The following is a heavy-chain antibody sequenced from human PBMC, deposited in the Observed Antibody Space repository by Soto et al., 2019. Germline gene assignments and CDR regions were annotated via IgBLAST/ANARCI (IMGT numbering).Heavy chain of an antibody. CDR2: IYTVGTT. Sequence: EVRLVETGGGLIQPGGSLRLSCAASGFLVTSNYMSWVRQAPGKGLEWVPVIYTVGTTYYADSVKGRFTISRDNSKNTLYLQMNSLRAEDTAVYYCARGPGAMGYYFDYWGQGTLVTVSS. J-gene: IGHJ4*02. D-gene: IGHD5-18*01. CDR1: GFLVTSNY. CDR3: ARGPGAMGYYFDY. V-gene: IGHV3-53*02.